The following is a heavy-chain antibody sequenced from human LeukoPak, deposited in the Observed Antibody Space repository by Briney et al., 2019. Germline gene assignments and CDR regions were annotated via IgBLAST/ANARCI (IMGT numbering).Heavy chain of an antibody. D-gene: IGHD5-18*01. CDR3: ARVRDTSMVDSFDS. J-gene: IGHJ4*02. CDR1: GFTFDDFG. CDR2: INWDSGRT. Sequence: GGSLRLSCAAPGFTFDDFGMSWVRQAPGKGLEWISGINWDSGRTQYAASVKGRFTISRDNAKNSLYLQMNSLRAEDTAVYYCARVRDTSMVDSFDSWGQGTLVTVSS. V-gene: IGHV3-20*04.